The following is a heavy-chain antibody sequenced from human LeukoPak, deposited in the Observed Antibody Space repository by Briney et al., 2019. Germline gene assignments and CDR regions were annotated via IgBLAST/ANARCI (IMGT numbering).Heavy chain of an antibody. CDR2: IIHIFGTA. CDR1: GGTFSIYA. D-gene: IGHD5-24*01. V-gene: IGHV1-69*13. CDR3: ARRGGYNLRFDY. Sequence: SVNFSCKASGGTFSIYAISWVRQAPGQGLEWMGGIIHIFGTANYAQKFQGRVTITADESTSTAHMELSSLRSEDTAVYYCARRGGYNLRFDYWGQGTLVTVSS. J-gene: IGHJ4*02.